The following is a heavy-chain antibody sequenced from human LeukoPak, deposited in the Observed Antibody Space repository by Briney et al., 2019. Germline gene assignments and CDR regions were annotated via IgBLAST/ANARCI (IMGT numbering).Heavy chain of an antibody. V-gene: IGHV1-18*01. Sequence: ASVKVSCKASGYIFTSYGIIWVRQAPGQGLQWMGWISAHNGNTNYAQKLQGRVTMTTDTCTSTVYMELRSLRSDDTAVYYCARAQTTLLLDYWGQGTLVTVSS. CDR2: ISAHNGNT. CDR3: ARAQTTLLLDY. D-gene: IGHD4-11*01. CDR1: GYIFTSYG. J-gene: IGHJ4*02.